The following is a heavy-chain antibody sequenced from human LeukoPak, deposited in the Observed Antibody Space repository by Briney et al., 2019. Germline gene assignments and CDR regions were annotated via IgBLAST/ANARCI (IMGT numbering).Heavy chain of an antibody. V-gene: IGHV4-61*08. CDR2: IYHSGST. CDR1: GGSISSGGYY. J-gene: IGHJ5*02. CDR3: AREVIAAHNWFDP. D-gene: IGHD6-6*01. Sequence: SETLSLTCTVSGGSISSGGYYWSWIRQPPGKGLEWIGYIYHSGSTNYNPSLKSRVTISVDTSKNQFSLRLSSVTAADTAVYYCAREVIAAHNWFDPWGQGTLVIVSS.